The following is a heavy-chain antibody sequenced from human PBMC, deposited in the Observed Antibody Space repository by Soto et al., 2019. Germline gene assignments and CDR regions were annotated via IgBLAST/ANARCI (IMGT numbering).Heavy chain of an antibody. V-gene: IGHV3-74*01. D-gene: IGHD3-10*01. Sequence: DVQLVESGGGLVQPGGSLRLSCVGSGFNFSSYWMHWVRQVPRKGLVWVARINSDGSGTDYADSVKGRFTISRDNAKSTLYVQMNSLTAEDTGVYYCTRDRGWGSYKVDYWGQGTLVSVSS. J-gene: IGHJ4*02. CDR3: TRDRGWGSYKVDY. CDR1: GFNFSSYW. CDR2: INSDGSGT.